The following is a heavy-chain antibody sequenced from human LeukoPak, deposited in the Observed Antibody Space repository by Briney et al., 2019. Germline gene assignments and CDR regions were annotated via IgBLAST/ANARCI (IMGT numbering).Heavy chain of an antibody. CDR2: ISWDGGST. Sequence: GGSLRLSCAASGFTFSSYGMHWVRQAPGKGLEWVSLISWDGGSTYYADSVKGRFTISRDNSKNSLYLQMNSLRTEDTALYYCAKGGEVAKGYAFDIWGQGTMVTVSS. CDR3: AKGGEVAKGYAFDI. V-gene: IGHV3-43*01. D-gene: IGHD3-16*01. CDR1: GFTFSSYG. J-gene: IGHJ3*02.